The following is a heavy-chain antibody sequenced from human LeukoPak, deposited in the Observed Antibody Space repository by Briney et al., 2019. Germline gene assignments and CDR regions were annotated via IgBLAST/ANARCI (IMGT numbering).Heavy chain of an antibody. CDR1: GGTFISYA. CDR3: ARIGLGMYYGSGSYEAFDP. CDR2: IIPIFGTA. J-gene: IGHJ5*02. D-gene: IGHD3-10*01. V-gene: IGHV1-69*13. Sequence: SVTVSFKASGGTFISYAISWVRQAPGQGLEWMGGIIPIFGTANYAQKFQGRVTITADESTRTAYMELSSLRSEDTAVYYCARIGLGMYYGSGSYEAFDPWGQGTLVTVSS.